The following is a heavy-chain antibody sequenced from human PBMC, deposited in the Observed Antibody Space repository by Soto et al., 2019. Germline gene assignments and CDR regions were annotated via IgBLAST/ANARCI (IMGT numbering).Heavy chain of an antibody. V-gene: IGHV1-46*01. Sequence: ASVKVSCKASGYTFTSYYMHWVRQAPGQGLEWMGRINPIFGTTNYAQKFQGRVTITGDESTSTAYMELSSLRSEDTAIYYCATRDCSSTSCYGSFNYWGQGTLVTVSS. D-gene: IGHD2-2*01. CDR2: INPIFGTT. J-gene: IGHJ4*02. CDR3: ATRDCSSTSCYGSFNY. CDR1: GYTFTSYY.